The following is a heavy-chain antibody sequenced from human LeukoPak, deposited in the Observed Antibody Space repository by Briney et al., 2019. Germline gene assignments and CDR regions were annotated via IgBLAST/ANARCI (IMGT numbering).Heavy chain of an antibody. Sequence: SETLSLTCTVSGDSISSGDYYWSWIRQPAGKGLEWIGRISSSGSTNYNPSLESRSTLFIDTSRNQFSLKVRSLTASDTAVYYCARVRGSAAATGPWIPDYFDYWGQGTLVTVSS. CDR1: GDSISSGDYY. CDR2: ISSSGST. V-gene: IGHV4-61*02. J-gene: IGHJ4*02. D-gene: IGHD6-13*01. CDR3: ARVRGSAAATGPWIPDYFDY.